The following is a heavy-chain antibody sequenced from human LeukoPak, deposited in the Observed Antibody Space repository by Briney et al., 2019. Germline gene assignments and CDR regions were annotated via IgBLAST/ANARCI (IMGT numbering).Heavy chain of an antibody. CDR2: INPNSGGT. CDR1: GYTFPGYY. D-gene: IGHD6-6*01. J-gene: IGHJ4*02. V-gene: IGHV1-2*02. CDR3: AREHSSSSGKVFDY. Sequence: ASVKVSCKASGYTFPGYYMHWVRQAPGQGLEWVGWINPNSGGTNYAQKFQGRVTMTRDTSISTAYMELSRLRSDDTAVYYCAREHSSSSGKVFDYWGQGTLVTVSS.